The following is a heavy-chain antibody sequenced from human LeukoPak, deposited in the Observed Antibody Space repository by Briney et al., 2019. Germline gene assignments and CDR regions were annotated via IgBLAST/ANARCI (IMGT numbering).Heavy chain of an antibody. CDR2: IYYSGST. Sequence: SETLSLTCTVSGGSIRGTSYYWGWIRQPPGKGLEWIGSIYYSGSTYYNPSLKSRVTISVDTSKNQFSLKLSSVTAADTAVYYCARQLLWFGELLPGWFDPWGQGTLVTVSS. V-gene: IGHV4-39*07. CDR3: ARQLLWFGELLPGWFDP. CDR1: GGSIRGTSYY. D-gene: IGHD3-10*01. J-gene: IGHJ5*02.